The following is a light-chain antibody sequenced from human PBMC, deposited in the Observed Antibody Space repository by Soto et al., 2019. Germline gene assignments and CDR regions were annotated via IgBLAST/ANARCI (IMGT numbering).Light chain of an antibody. J-gene: IGKJ1*01. Sequence: EIVITQSPDTLSVSPGERATLSCRASQSVSDRVVWYQQKPGQAPRLLIYDASNRATGIPARFSGSGSGTDFTLTISSLEPEDFAVYYCQQRSNWPRTFGQGTKVDI. V-gene: IGKV3-11*01. CDR2: DAS. CDR1: QSVSDR. CDR3: QQRSNWPRT.